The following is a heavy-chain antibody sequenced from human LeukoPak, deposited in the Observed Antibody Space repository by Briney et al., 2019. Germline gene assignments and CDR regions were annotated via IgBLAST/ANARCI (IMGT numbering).Heavy chain of an antibody. V-gene: IGHV3-7*01. D-gene: IGHD3-22*01. CDR1: GFTFSSYW. J-gene: IGHJ4*02. CDR2: IKQDGSEK. Sequence: GGSLRLSCAASGFTFSSYWISWVRQAPGKGLEWVANIKQDGSEKYYVDSVKGRFTISRDNAKNSLYLQMDSLRAGDTAVYYCAREPQIPYYYDSSGYSDYWGQGTLVTVSS. CDR3: AREPQIPYYYDSSGYSDY.